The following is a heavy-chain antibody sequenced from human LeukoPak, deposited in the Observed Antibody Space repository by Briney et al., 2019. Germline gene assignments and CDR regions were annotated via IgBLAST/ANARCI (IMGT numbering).Heavy chain of an antibody. CDR3: AREGKDSSSWYAGFDY. J-gene: IGHJ4*02. CDR1: GYTFTSYA. V-gene: IGHV1-3*01. D-gene: IGHD6-13*01. CDR2: INAGNGNT. Sequence: ASVKVSCKASGYTFTSYAMHWVRQAPGQRLEWMGWINAGNGNTKYSQKFQGRVTITRDTSASTAYMELSSLRSEDTAVYYCAREGKDSSSWYAGFDYWGQGTLVTVSS.